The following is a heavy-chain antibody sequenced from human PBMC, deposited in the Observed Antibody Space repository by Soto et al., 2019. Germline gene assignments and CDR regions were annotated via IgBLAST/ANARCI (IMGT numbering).Heavy chain of an antibody. CDR3: ARADIVVSFGAFDI. J-gene: IGHJ3*02. D-gene: IGHD2-15*01. CDR2: IYYSGST. Sequence: SATRSLTCTVSGGSISSYYWSWIRQPPGKGLEWIGYIYYSGSTNYNPSLKSRVTVSVDTSKNQFSLKLSSVTAADTAVYYCARADIVVSFGAFDIWGQGTMVTV. V-gene: IGHV4-59*08. CDR1: GGSISSYY.